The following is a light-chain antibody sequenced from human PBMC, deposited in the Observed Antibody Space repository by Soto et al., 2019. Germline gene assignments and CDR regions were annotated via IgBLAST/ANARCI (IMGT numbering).Light chain of an antibody. Sequence: QSVLTQPPSVSGAPGQRVTISCTGSNSNIGAGYDVHWYQQRPGTAPKLLSFGNINRPSGVPDRFSGSKSGTSASLAITGLQAEDEGDYYCQSYDSTLSGRYVFGTGTKVTVL. CDR3: QSYDSTLSGRYV. CDR2: GNI. CDR1: NSNIGAGYD. J-gene: IGLJ1*01. V-gene: IGLV1-40*01.